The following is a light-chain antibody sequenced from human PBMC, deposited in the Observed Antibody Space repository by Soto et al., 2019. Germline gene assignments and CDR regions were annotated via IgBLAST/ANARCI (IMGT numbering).Light chain of an antibody. CDR1: SSNIGSNT. CDR2: SND. V-gene: IGLV1-44*01. CDR3: QSYDSSLSGYV. J-gene: IGLJ1*01. Sequence: QSALTQPPSASGTPGQRVTISCSGSSSNIGSNTVNWYQQLSGTAPKLLIYSNDQRPSGVPDRFSGSKSGTSASLAISGLQSEDEADYYCQSYDSSLSGYVFGTGTKVTVL.